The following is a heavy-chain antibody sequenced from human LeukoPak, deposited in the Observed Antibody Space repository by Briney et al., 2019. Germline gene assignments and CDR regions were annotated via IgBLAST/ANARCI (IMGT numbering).Heavy chain of an antibody. CDR2: INHSGST. D-gene: IGHD2-2*01. V-gene: IGHV4-34*01. J-gene: IGHJ6*04. CDR1: GRSFSGYY. CDR3: ARGRNRKVVVVPAAYGMDV. Sequence: SETLSLTCAVYGRSFSGYYWSWIRQPPGKGLEWIGEINHSGSTNYNPSLKSRVTISVDTSKNQFSLKLSSVTAADTAVYYCARGRNRKVVVVPAAYGMDVWGKGTTVTVSS.